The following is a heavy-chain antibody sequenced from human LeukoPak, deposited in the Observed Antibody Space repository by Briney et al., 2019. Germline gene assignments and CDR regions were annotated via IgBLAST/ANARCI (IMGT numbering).Heavy chain of an antibody. V-gene: IGHV3-21*01. D-gene: IGHD5-12*01. J-gene: IGHJ4*02. CDR3: ARVTNGGYDSGNFDY. CDR2: ISSSSSYI. Sequence: GGSLRLSCAASGFTFSSYSMNWVRQAPGKGLEWVSSISSSSSYIYYADSVKGRFTISRDNAKNSLYLQMNSLRAEDTAVYYCARVTNGGYDSGNFDYWGQGTLVTVSS. CDR1: GFTFSSYS.